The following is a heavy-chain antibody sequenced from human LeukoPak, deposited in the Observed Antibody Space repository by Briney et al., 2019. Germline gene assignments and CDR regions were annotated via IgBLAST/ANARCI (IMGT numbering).Heavy chain of an antibody. CDR3: ARSNSGSYYYYYGMDV. Sequence: GGSLRLSCAASGFTFSSYAMHWVRQAPGKGLEWVAVISYDGSNKYYADSVKGRFTISRDNSKNTLYLQINSLRAEDTAVYYCARSNSGSYYYYYGMDVWGQGTTVTVSS. CDR2: ISYDGSNK. D-gene: IGHD1-26*01. J-gene: IGHJ6*02. CDR1: GFTFSSYA. V-gene: IGHV3-30-3*01.